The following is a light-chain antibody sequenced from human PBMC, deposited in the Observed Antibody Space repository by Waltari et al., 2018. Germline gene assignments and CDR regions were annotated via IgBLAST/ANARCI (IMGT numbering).Light chain of an antibody. V-gene: IGLV3-10*01. CDR2: EDI. J-gene: IGLJ3*02. Sequence: SYELTPPPSVSVSPGQTARLTCSGDALPQKYAYLYQQKSGQAPVLVIYEDIRRPTGIPERFSGSSSGTTATLTISGAQVDDEADYYCYSTDFSGHDRVFGGGTKLTIL. CDR3: YSTDFSGHDRV. CDR1: ALPQKY.